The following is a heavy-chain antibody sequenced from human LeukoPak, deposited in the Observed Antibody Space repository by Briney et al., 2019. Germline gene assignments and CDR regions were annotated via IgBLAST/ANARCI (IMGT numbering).Heavy chain of an antibody. D-gene: IGHD6-13*01. J-gene: IGHJ4*02. CDR1: GGSISSSSYY. V-gene: IGHV4-39*02. CDR2: IYYSGST. Sequence: PSETLSLTCTVSGGSISSSSYYWGWIRQPPGKGLEWIGSIYYSGSTYYNPSLKSRVTISVDTSKNQFSLKLSSVTAADTAVYYCARDRPGGSSLDYWGQGTLVTVS. CDR3: ARDRPGGSSLDY.